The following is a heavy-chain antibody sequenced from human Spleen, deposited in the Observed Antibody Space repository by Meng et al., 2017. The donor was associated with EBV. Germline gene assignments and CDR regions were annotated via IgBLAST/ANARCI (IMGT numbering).Heavy chain of an antibody. Sequence: REAGAELMKLPATLSLMCAVSGGSINSGNWWNWVRQPPGKGLEWIGEIYHSGSTNYNPSLERRVTISVDKSKNQFSLKLSSVTAADTAVYYCARTYSSSIYYFDSWGPGTLVTVSS. CDR1: GGSINSGNW. CDR3: ARTYSSSIYYFDS. J-gene: IGHJ4*02. D-gene: IGHD6-13*01. V-gene: IGHV4-4*03. CDR2: IYHSGST.